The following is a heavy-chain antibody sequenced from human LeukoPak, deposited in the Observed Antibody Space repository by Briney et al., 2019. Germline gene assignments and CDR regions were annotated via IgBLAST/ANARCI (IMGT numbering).Heavy chain of an antibody. CDR3: ARGRRYRDGYKDYYYYYMDV. J-gene: IGHJ6*03. V-gene: IGHV1-8*03. Sequence: GASVKVSCKASGYTFTSYDINWVRQATGQGLEWMGWRNPNTNNTGYAQKFQGRVTIMRNTSVNTAYMELSSLRSEDTAVYYCARGRRYRDGYKDYYYYYMDVWGKGTTVTVSS. CDR2: RNPNTNNT. D-gene: IGHD5-24*01. CDR1: GYTFTSYD.